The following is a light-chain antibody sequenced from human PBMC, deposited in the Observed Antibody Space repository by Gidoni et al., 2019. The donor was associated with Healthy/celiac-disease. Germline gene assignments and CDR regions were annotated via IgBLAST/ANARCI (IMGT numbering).Light chain of an antibody. CDR3: QQSYSTPRIT. CDR1: QSISSY. CDR2: AAS. J-gene: IGKJ3*01. Sequence: DIQMTQSPSSLSASVGDRVTITCRASQSISSYLNWYQQKPGKAPKLLIYAASSLQSGVPSRFSGSGSGTDFTLTISSLQPEDFATYYCQQSYSTPRITFCPXTKVDIK. V-gene: IGKV1-39*01.